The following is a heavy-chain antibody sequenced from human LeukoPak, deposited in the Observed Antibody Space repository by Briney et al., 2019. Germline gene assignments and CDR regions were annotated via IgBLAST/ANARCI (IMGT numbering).Heavy chain of an antibody. CDR1: GASIRSGDYY. Sequence: SQTLSLTCTVSGASIRSGDYYWSWIRRPPGKGLEWIGYIYDSGSTYYNPSLKSRITISVDTSENRFSLKLSSVTATDTAVYYCARDCSGGSCYGAFDIWGQGTMVTVSP. D-gene: IGHD2-15*01. J-gene: IGHJ3*02. CDR2: IYDSGST. V-gene: IGHV4-30-4*01. CDR3: ARDCSGGSCYGAFDI.